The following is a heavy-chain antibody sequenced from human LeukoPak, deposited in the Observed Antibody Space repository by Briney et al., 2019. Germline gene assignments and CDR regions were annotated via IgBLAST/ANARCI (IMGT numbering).Heavy chain of an antibody. D-gene: IGHD1-26*01. CDR2: IIPIFGTA. CDR1: GGTFSSYA. V-gene: IGHV1-69*05. J-gene: IGHJ3*02. Sequence: GSSVKVSCKASGGTFSSYAISWVRQAPGQGLEWMGGIIPIFGTANYAQKFQGRVAITTDESTSTACMELSSLRSEDTAVYYCARPKAYSGSYYRAFDIWGQGTMVTVSS. CDR3: ARPKAYSGSYYRAFDI.